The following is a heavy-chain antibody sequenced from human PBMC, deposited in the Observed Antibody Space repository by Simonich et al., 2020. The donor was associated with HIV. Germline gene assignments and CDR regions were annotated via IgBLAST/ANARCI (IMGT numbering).Heavy chain of an antibody. CDR1: GFTFSRFG. CDR3: ARDSRYYDFWSGYRPDAFDI. CDR2: ISYDGSDK. Sequence: ESGGGVVQPGRSLRLSCAASGFTFSRFGMHWVRQAPGKGLEWVAFISYDGSDKYYGDSVKGRFTISRDNSKNTLYLQMNSLRAEDTAVYYCARDSRYYDFWSGYRPDAFDIWGQGTMVTVSS. V-gene: IGHV3-33*01. J-gene: IGHJ3*02. D-gene: IGHD3-3*01.